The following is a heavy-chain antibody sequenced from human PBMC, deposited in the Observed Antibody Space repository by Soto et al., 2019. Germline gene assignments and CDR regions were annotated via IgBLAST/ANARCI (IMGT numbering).Heavy chain of an antibody. J-gene: IGHJ3*02. V-gene: IGHV1-69*13. D-gene: IGHD4-4*01. CDR3: AKVPTGEMATVFQAFDI. CDR2: IIPIFGTA. CDR1: GGTFSSYA. Sequence: SVKVSCKASGGTFSSYAISWVRQAPGQGLEWMGGIIPIFGTANYAQKFQGRVTITADESTSTAYMELSSLRSEDTAVYYCAKVPTGEMATVFQAFDIWGQGTMVTVS.